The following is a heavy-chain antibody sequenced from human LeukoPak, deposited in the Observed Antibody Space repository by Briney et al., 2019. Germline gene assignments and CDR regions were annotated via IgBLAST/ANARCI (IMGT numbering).Heavy chain of an antibody. V-gene: IGHV1-2*02. Sequence: ASVKVSCKASGYTFTGYYMHWVRQAPGQGLEWMGWINPNSGGTNYAQKFQGRVTMTRDTSISTAYMELSRLRSDDTAVYYCARELSETYYYDSSACDAFDIWGQGTMVTVSS. CDR3: ARELSETYYYDSSACDAFDI. CDR1: GYTFTGYY. J-gene: IGHJ3*02. CDR2: INPNSGGT. D-gene: IGHD3-22*01.